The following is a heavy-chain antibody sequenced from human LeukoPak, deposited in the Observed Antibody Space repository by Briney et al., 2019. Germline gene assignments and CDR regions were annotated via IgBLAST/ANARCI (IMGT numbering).Heavy chain of an antibody. Sequence: PSETLSLTCTVSGGSVGSGSYYWSWIRQPPGKGLEWIGYIYYSGSTNYNPSLKSRVTISVDTSKNQFSLKLSSVTAADTAVYYCARENDSSGLRYWGQGTLVTVSS. CDR2: IYYSGST. CDR1: GGSVGSGSYY. V-gene: IGHV4-61*01. CDR3: ARENDSSGLRY. D-gene: IGHD3-22*01. J-gene: IGHJ4*02.